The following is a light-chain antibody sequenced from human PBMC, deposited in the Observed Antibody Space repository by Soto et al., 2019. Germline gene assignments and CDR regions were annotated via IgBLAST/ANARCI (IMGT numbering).Light chain of an antibody. V-gene: IGKV3-20*01. J-gene: IGKJ5*01. CDR1: QSVSSN. Sequence: EIVMTQSPATLSVSPAERATLSCRASQSVSSNLAWYQQKPGQAPRLLIYGASSRATGIPDRFSGSGSGTDFTLTISRLEPEDFAVYYCQQYGSSPITFGQGTRLEIK. CDR3: QQYGSSPIT. CDR2: GAS.